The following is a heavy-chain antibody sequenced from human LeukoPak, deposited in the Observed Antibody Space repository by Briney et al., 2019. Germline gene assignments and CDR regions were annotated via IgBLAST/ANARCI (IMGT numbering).Heavy chain of an antibody. CDR2: ISGDGIYT. J-gene: IGHJ3*01. D-gene: IGHD3-10*02. CDR1: GFSRYELH. V-gene: IGHV3-43*02. CDR3: ARHEVETTLFIGSLHV. Sequence: GGSVTLLCTLSGFSRYELHKLCLRQVPGKGLEWVCLISGDGIYTYYAGSVKGRFTIARDNSKNSLFLQMNSLTTEDTALYYCARHEVETTLFIGSLHVWGQRTMVTVSS.